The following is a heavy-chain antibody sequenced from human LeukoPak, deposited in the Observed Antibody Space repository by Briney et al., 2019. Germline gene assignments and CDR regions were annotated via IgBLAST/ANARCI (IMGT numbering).Heavy chain of an antibody. J-gene: IGHJ4*02. CDR1: GGSFSGYY. D-gene: IGHD3-3*01. CDR3: ASKYYDFWSGYQRGYFDY. Sequence: SETLSFTCAVYGGSFSGYYWSWIRQPPGKGLEWIGEINHSGSTNYNPSLKSRVTISVDTSKNQFSLKLSSVTAADTAVYYCASKYYDFWSGYQRGYFDYWGQGTLVTVSS. CDR2: INHSGST. V-gene: IGHV4-34*01.